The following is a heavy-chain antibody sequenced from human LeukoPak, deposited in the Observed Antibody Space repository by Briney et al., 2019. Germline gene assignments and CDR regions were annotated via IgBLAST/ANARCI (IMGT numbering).Heavy chain of an antibody. J-gene: IGHJ4*02. Sequence: GGSLRLSYSASGFTFSRYGVEWVRQAPGKGLEYVSAISSNGGSTYYADSVKGRVTISRDNSKDTLYLQVSSLRADDTAVYYCVAGYYFDYWGQGTLVTVSS. CDR1: GFTFSRYG. V-gene: IGHV3-64D*09. CDR2: ISSNGGST. D-gene: IGHD1-14*01. CDR3: VAGYYFDY.